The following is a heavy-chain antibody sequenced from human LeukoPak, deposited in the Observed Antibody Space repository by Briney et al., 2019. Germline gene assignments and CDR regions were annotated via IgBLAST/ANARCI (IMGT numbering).Heavy chain of an antibody. V-gene: IGHV1-18*01. D-gene: IGHD4-23*01. CDR1: RYIFRRYG. J-gene: IGHJ4*02. CDR3: ARDDYGGNSGLFDF. Sequence: ALVKVSCKPSRYIFRRYGIIWLRQAPGHRLEWMGWISGYNGNKKVPQKFQGRVTMTTDTSTTTAYMEVRSLRSDDTAIYYCARDDYGGNSGLFDFWGPGTLVTVSS. CDR2: ISGYNGNK.